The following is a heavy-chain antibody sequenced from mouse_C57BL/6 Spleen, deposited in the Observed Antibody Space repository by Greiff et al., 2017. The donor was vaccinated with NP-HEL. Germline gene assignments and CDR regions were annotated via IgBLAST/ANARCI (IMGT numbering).Heavy chain of an antibody. D-gene: IGHD1-1*01. J-gene: IGHJ2*01. CDR3: ARGGYYYGSSYEVLIDY. Sequence: VQLQQSGAELVMPGASVKLSCKASGYTFTSYWMHWVKQRPGQGLEWIGEIDPSDSYTNYNQKFKGKSTLTVDKSSSTAYMQLSSLTSEDSAVYYCARGGYYYGSSYEVLIDYWGQGTTLTVSS. CDR1: GYTFTSYW. CDR2: IDPSDSYT. V-gene: IGHV1-69*01.